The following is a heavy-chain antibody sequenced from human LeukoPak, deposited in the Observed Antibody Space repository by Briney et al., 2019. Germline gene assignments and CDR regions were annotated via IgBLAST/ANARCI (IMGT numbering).Heavy chain of an antibody. Sequence: GGSLRLSCAASGFTFSAYAVNWVRQAPGKGLEWVSAISSSGGTTYYADSVKGRFSISRDNSKNTLYLRMNSLRAEDTAIYYGAKERNAWPTNFDSWGQGTLVTVSA. CDR3: AKERNAWPTNFDS. D-gene: IGHD5-24*01. J-gene: IGHJ4*02. V-gene: IGHV3-23*01. CDR2: ISSSGGTT. CDR1: GFTFSAYA.